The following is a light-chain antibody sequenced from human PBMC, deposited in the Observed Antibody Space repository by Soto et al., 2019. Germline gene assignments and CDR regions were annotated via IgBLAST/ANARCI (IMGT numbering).Light chain of an antibody. J-gene: IGLJ2*01. V-gene: IGLV1-47*01. CDR1: SSNIGSNY. CDR2: RNN. CDR3: AAWDDRLSGLV. Sequence: QSVVTQPPSASGTPGQRVTISCSGSSSNIGSNYVYWYHQLPGTAPKLVIYRNNQRPSGVPDRISGSKSGTSASLGISGLRSEDEADYYCAAWDDRLSGLVFGRGTKLTVL.